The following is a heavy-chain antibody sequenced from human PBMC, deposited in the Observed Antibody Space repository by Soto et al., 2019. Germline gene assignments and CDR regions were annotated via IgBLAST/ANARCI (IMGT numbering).Heavy chain of an antibody. J-gene: IGHJ6*02. D-gene: IGHD6-13*01. Sequence: GGSLRLSCATSGFSFSTYPMSWVRQAPGKGLEWVTAISANGRGTSYADSVKGRFTISRDNSKNTLYLQMNSLRAEDTAVYYCATYSSYYYYGMDVWGQGTTVTVSS. CDR1: GFSFSTYP. V-gene: IGHV3-23*01. CDR3: ATYSSYYYYGMDV. CDR2: ISANGRGT.